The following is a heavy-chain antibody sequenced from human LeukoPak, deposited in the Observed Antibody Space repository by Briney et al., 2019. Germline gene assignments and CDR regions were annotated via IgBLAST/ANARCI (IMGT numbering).Heavy chain of an antibody. CDR2: IRGDGGST. D-gene: IGHD2-2*01. CDR1: GFTFYDYA. V-gene: IGHV3-43*02. Sequence: PGGSLRLSCAASGFTFYDYAMHWVRQAPGKGLEWVSLIRGDGGSTYYADSVKGRFTISRDNSKNSLYLQMNSLRTEDTALYYCACLPAAMPDWFDPWGQGTLVTVSS. J-gene: IGHJ5*02. CDR3: ACLPAAMPDWFDP.